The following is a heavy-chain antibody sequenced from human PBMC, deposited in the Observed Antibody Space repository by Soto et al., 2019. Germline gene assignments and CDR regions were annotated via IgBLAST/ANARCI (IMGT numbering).Heavy chain of an antibody. J-gene: IGHJ4*02. V-gene: IGHV2-5*02. CDR3: AHRVLRTVFALVTTTAIYFDF. CDR2: IYWADDK. Sequence: QITLNESGPTQVKPRQTLTLTCTFSGFSLTTSGVGVGWIRQSPGKAPEWLALIYWADDKRYSPSLKSRLTITKETSKNQVVLTMADLDPADTATYYCAHRVLRTVFALVTTTAIYFDFWGQGTPVAVSS. CDR1: GFSLTTSGVG. D-gene: IGHD3-3*01.